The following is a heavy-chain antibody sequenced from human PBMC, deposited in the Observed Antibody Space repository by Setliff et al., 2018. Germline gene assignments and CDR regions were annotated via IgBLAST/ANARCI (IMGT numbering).Heavy chain of an antibody. J-gene: IGHJ4*02. CDR1: GGTFNMFS. CDR3: ARRLAGFRNSHSFDS. V-gene: IGHV1-69*13. Sequence: ASVKVSCKASGGTFNMFSIHWVRQAPGQGLEWMGGTIPVFGTANYAQKFRDRVTITADDSSSTAYMEVSSLRSDDTAVYYCARRLAGFRNSHSFDSWGQGTLVTVSS. CDR2: TIPVFGTA. D-gene: IGHD2-21*01.